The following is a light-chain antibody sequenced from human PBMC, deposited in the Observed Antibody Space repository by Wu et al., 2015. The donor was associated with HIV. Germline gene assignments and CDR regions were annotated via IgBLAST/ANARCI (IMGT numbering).Light chain of an antibody. CDR1: QSVSSN. CDR3: QQYNNWPPWT. Sequence: TLSCRASQSVSSNLAWYQQKPGQAPRLLIYGASTRATGIPARFSGSGSGTEFTLTISSMQSEDFAVYYCQQYNNWPPWTFGQGTKVEIK. J-gene: IGKJ1*01. V-gene: IGKV3-15*01. CDR2: GAS.